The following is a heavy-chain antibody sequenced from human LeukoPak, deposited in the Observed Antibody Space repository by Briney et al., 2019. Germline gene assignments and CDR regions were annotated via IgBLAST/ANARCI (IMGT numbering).Heavy chain of an antibody. CDR1: GFTFGDYA. Sequence: GGSLRLSCTASGFTFGDYAMSWVRQAPGKGLEWVGFIRSKAYGGTTEYAASVKGRFTISRDDSKSIAYLQMNSLKTEDTAAYYCTRGPRYCSGGSCFLNYWGQGTLVTVSS. V-gene: IGHV3-49*04. CDR2: IRSKAYGGTT. J-gene: IGHJ4*02. D-gene: IGHD2-15*01. CDR3: TRGPRYCSGGSCFLNY.